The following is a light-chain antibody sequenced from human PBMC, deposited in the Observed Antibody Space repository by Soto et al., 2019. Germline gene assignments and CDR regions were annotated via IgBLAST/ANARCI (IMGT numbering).Light chain of an antibody. Sequence: QSVLTQPPSASGTPGQRVTLSCSGSSSNIGSNTVNWYQQLPGTAPKLLIYRNNRRPSEVPDRFSGSKSGTSASLAISGLQSDDEADYYCATWDDSLNGPVFGGGTQLTVL. CDR3: ATWDDSLNGPV. CDR2: RNN. J-gene: IGLJ3*02. CDR1: SSNIGSNT. V-gene: IGLV1-44*01.